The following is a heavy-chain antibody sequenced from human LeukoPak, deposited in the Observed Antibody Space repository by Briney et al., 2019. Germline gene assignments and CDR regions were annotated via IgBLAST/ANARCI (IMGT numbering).Heavy chain of an antibody. CDR3: AKRVPYTSSSVYFDY. D-gene: IGHD6-6*01. J-gene: IGHJ4*02. V-gene: IGHV3-23*01. Sequence: GGSLRLSCAASGFTFSSYGMSWVRQAPGKGLEWVSSISDDGRSTYYADSVKGRFAISKDNSMNTMYLQMNNLRAEDTAIYYCAKRVPYTSSSVYFDYWGQGTLVTVSS. CDR2: ISDDGRST. CDR1: GFTFSSYG.